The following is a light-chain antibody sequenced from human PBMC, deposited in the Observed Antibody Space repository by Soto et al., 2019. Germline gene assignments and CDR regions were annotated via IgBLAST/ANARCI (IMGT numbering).Light chain of an antibody. CDR2: EVS. J-gene: IGLJ3*02. CDR3: SSYTSISTRV. CDR1: SSDVGSYNY. Sequence: QSVLTQPASVSGSPGQSITISCTGTSSDVGSYNYVSWYQQHPGKAPKLMIYEVSNRPSGVSNRFSGSKSRNTASLTISGLQAADEGNYYCSSYTSISTRVFGGGTQLTVL. V-gene: IGLV2-14*01.